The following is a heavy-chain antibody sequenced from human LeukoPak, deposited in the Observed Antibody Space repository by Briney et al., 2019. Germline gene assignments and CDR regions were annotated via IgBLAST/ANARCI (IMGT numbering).Heavy chain of an antibody. D-gene: IGHD2-2*01. Sequence: PGGSLRLSCVASGFTVSSHYMSWVRQAPGKGLEWVSVIYKDGSTYYAEFVKGRFTISRDSSKNTLFLQMISLRAEDTAVYYCARGGVRDCSSTSCYHDWGQGTLVTVSS. J-gene: IGHJ4*02. CDR2: IYKDGST. V-gene: IGHV3-66*01. CDR1: GFTVSSHY. CDR3: ARGGVRDCSSTSCYHD.